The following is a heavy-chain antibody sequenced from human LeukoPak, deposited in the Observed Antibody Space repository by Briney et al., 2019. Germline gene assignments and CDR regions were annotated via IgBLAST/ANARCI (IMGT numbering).Heavy chain of an antibody. CDR3: ARGADYYDSSGYYSAFDY. CDR1: GGSFSGYY. CDR2: IYYSGST. V-gene: IGHV4-34*01. Sequence: PSETLSLTCAVYGGSFSGYYWSWIRQPPGKGLEWIGSIYYSGSTYYNPSLKSRVTISVDTSKNQFSLKLSSVTAADTAVYYCARGADYYDSSGYYSAFDYWGQGTLVTVSS. J-gene: IGHJ4*02. D-gene: IGHD3-22*01.